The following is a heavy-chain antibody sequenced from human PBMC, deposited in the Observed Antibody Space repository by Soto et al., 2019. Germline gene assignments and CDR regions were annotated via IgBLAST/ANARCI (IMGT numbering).Heavy chain of an antibody. D-gene: IGHD3-10*01. CDR1: GFTLDTYG. Sequence: QEQLVESGGGMVQPGGSLRVSCAVSGFTLDTYGMHWVRQAAGQGLEWVAVSWHDGRHLDYADSVKGRFTVFRDDSKNTLFLEMNGLRGDDTAVYYCARDRGACTTGACYSRGFDLWCQGTLVTVSS. CDR2: SWHDGRHL. CDR3: ARDRGACTTGACYSRGFDL. V-gene: IGHV3-33*01. J-gene: IGHJ3*01.